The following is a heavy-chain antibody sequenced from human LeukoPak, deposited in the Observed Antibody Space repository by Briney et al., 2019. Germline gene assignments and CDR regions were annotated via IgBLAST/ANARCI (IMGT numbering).Heavy chain of an antibody. CDR3: ARSSANSGSYPYYFDY. Sequence: ASVKVSCKASGYTFTSYYMHWVRQAPGQGLEWMGIINPSGGSTSYAQKFQGRVTMTRDTSISTAYMELSRLRSDDTAVYYCARSSANSGSYPYYFDYWGQGTLVTVSS. J-gene: IGHJ4*02. D-gene: IGHD1-26*01. CDR1: GYTFTSYY. V-gene: IGHV1-46*01. CDR2: INPSGGST.